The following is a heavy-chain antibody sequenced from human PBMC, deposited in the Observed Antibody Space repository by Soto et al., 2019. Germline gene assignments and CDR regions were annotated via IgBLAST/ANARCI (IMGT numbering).Heavy chain of an antibody. V-gene: IGHV3-30*18. D-gene: IGHD1-26*01. CDR1: GFTFSSYG. CDR3: AKDRAGLVWYFDY. J-gene: IGHJ4*02. CDR2: ISYDGSNK. Sequence: QVQMVESGGGVVQPGRSLRLSCAASGFTFSSYGMHWVRQAPGKGLEWVAVISYDGSNKYYADSVKGRFTISRDNSKNTLYLQMYSLRAEDTAVYYCAKDRAGLVWYFDYWGQGTLVTVSS.